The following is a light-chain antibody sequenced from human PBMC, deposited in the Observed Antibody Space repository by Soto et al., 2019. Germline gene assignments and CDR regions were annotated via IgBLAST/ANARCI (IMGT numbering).Light chain of an antibody. Sequence: DIQMTQSPSSVSAFVGDRITINSRASQGISTWLAWYQQKPGKAPTLLISDASILQGGVPSRFVGSGSGRDFTLTISGLQPEDFATYYCQQGNSFPLTFGGGTKVDIK. CDR3: QQGNSFPLT. V-gene: IGKV1-12*01. J-gene: IGKJ4*01. CDR2: DAS. CDR1: QGISTW.